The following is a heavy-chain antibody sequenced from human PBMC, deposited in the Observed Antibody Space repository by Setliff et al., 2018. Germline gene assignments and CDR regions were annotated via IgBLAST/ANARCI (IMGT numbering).Heavy chain of an antibody. Sequence: SETLSLTCTVSGGSISSYYWSWIRQPAGKGLEWIGHIYIGGSANYNPSLKSRVTMSIGTSKNQFSLKLNSVTAADMAVYYCAREQWLDPPGYYYMDVWAKGTAVTVSS. D-gene: IGHD6-19*01. CDR2: IYIGGSA. J-gene: IGHJ6*03. CDR3: AREQWLDPPGYYYMDV. CDR1: GGSISSYY. V-gene: IGHV4-4*07.